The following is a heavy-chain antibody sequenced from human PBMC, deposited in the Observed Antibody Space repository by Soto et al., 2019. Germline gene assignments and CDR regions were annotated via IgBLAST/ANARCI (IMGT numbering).Heavy chain of an antibody. J-gene: IGHJ4*02. CDR2: IYSGGST. CDR1: GFTVSSNY. D-gene: IGHD1-1*01. V-gene: IGHV3-53*01. Sequence: PGGSLRLSCAASGFTVSSNYMSWVRQAPGKGLEWVSIIYSGGSTYYADSVKGRFTISRDNSKNTLYLQMNSLRAEDTAVYYCAGANKWNDAYYNNGGKETLVTVPS. CDR3: AGANKWNDAYYNN.